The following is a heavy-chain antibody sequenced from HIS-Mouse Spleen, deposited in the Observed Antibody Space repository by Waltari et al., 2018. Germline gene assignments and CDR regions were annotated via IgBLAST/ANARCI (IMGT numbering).Heavy chain of an antibody. CDR2: IYYSGNT. CDR3: AREIPYSSSWYDWYFDL. J-gene: IGHJ2*01. CDR1: GGSISSSRYY. D-gene: IGHD6-13*01. Sequence: QLQLQESGPGLVKPSETLSLTCTVSGGSISSSRYYWGWIRQPPGKGLEGIGSIYYSGNTYYNPSLTSRVTISVDTSKNQFSLKLSSVTAADTAVYYCAREIPYSSSWYDWYFDLWGRGTLVTVSS. V-gene: IGHV4-39*07.